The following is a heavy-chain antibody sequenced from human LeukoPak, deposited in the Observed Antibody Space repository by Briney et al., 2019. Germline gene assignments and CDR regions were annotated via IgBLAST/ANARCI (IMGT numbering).Heavy chain of an antibody. CDR2: ISSSSTYI. CDR3: ATDLIGYFDWLGDGN. V-gene: IGHV3-21*06. CDR1: GFTFSSCS. Sequence: GGSLRLSCAASGFTFSSCSMNWVRQAPGKGLEWVSCISSSSTYIYYAASVKGRFTISRDNAKNSLYLQMNSLRAEDTAVYYCATDLIGYFDWLGDGNWGQGTLVTVSS. D-gene: IGHD3-9*01. J-gene: IGHJ4*02.